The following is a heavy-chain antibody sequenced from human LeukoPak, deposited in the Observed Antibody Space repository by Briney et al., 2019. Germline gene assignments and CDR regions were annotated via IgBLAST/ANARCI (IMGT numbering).Heavy chain of an antibody. CDR2: INHSGST. Sequence: PGGPLRLSCAASGFSFSSYAMSWIRQPPGKGLEWIGEINHSGSTNYNPSLKSRVTISVDTSKNQFSLKLSSVTAADTAVYYCARVLAQLEYFDYWGQGTLVTVSS. CDR1: GFSFSSYA. V-gene: IGHV4-34*01. D-gene: IGHD6-13*01. J-gene: IGHJ4*02. CDR3: ARVLAQLEYFDY.